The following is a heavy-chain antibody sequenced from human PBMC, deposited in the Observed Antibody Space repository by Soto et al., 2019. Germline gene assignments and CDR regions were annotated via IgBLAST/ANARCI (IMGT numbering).Heavy chain of an antibody. J-gene: IGHJ5*01. V-gene: IGHV3-23*01. CDR1: GFTFSSYA. CDR3: AKYLPGELLPTCFYS. D-gene: IGHD3-10*01. Sequence: GGSLRLSCAASGFTFSSYAMTWVRQAPGKGLEWVSSMGGSGRSTYYTDSVKGRFTISRDNSKSTLYLQMTSLRAEDTALYYCAKYLPGELLPTCFYSWGTGTLVTVSS. CDR2: MGGSGRST.